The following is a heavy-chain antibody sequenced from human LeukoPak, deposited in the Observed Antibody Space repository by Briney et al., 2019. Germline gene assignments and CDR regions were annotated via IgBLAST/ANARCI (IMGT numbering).Heavy chain of an antibody. D-gene: IGHD3-22*01. J-gene: IGHJ4*02. CDR2: IYDSGST. CDR1: GGSVSSGSYY. Sequence: SETLSLTCTVSGGSVSSGSYYWSWIRQPPGKGLEWIGYIYDSGSTNYNPSLKSRVTISVDTSKNQFSLKLSSVTAADTAVYYCARDPSGYFNYWGQGTLVTVSS. V-gene: IGHV4-61*01. CDR3: ARDPSGYFNY.